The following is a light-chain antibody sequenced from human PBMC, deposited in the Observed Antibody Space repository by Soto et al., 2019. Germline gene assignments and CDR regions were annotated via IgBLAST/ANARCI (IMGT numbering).Light chain of an antibody. V-gene: IGKV3-15*01. CDR3: QQYNKWPLS. CDR1: ESTNHY. CDR2: GAS. Sequence: EIVMTQSPATLSVSPGERATLSCRASESTNHYLAWYQQKPGQAPRLLIDGASTRAAVIPPRFSGSGSGTEFTLTISSLQSEDVAVYYCQQYNKWPLSFGGGTKLDIK. J-gene: IGKJ4*01.